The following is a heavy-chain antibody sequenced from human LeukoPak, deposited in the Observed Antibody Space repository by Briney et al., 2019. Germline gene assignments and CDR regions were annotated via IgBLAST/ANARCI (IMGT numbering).Heavy chain of an antibody. CDR2: MNPNSGNT. CDR1: GYTFTSYD. J-gene: IGHJ5*02. CDR3: ARGAYGVPAGWFDP. Sequence: EASVKVSCKASGYTFTSYDINWVRQATGQGLEWMGWMNPNSGNTGYAQKFQGRVTMTTDTSTSTAYMELRSLRSDDTAVYYCARGAYGVPAGWFDPWGQGTLVTVSS. D-gene: IGHD4-17*01. V-gene: IGHV1-8*01.